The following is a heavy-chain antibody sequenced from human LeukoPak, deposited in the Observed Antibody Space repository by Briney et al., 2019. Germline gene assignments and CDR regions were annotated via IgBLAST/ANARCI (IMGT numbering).Heavy chain of an antibody. CDR1: GGTFCGYY. CDR2: INNSGST. D-gene: IGHD6-6*01. CDR3: ARGAKSSSSSFRWFDP. V-gene: IGHV4-34*01. J-gene: IGHJ5*02. Sequence: SETLSLTCAVYGGTFCGYYWSWIRQPPGKGVEWIGEINNSGSTNYNPSLKSRVTISVDTSKNQSSLKLSSVTAADTAVYYCARGAKSSSSSFRWFDPWGQGTLVTVSS.